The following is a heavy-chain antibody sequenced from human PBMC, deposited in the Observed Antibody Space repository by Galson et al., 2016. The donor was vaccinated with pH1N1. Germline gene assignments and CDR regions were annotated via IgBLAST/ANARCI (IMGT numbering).Heavy chain of an antibody. CDR1: GGKFSSYV. D-gene: IGHD3-10*01. V-gene: IGHV1-69*01. CDR2: IIPIFGTT. J-gene: IGHJ5*02. Sequence: ASGGKFSSYVISWVRQAPGQGLAWMGGIIPIFGTTKYAQQFQGRVTITADESTYTAYVELNSLTSQDTAVYYCARATNYYDNWFDPWGQGTLVTVSS. CDR3: ARATNYYDNWFDP.